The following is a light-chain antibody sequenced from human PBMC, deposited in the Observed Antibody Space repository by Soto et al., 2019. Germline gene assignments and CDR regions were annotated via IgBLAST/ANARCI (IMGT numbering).Light chain of an antibody. V-gene: IGKV1-39*01. CDR2: DAA. CDR3: QQTSSAPFT. J-gene: IGKJ3*01. CDR1: QNINTY. Sequence: DIQMTQSPYSLSAAVGDRVTIACRASQNINTYLNWYQQKPGKAPKLLMFDAASLQSRVPSRFSGSGSRTDFTLTITSLQAEDFAPYYCQQTSSAPFTFGPGTKVDIK.